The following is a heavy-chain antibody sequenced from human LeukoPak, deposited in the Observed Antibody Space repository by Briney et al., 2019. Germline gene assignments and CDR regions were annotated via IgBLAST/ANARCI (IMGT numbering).Heavy chain of an antibody. V-gene: IGHV3-23*01. D-gene: IGHD6-19*01. CDR3: ARVMWYSSGWYGGYYFDY. J-gene: IGHJ4*02. CDR1: GFTFSGYA. Sequence: GGSLRLSCAASGFTFSGYATSWVRQAPGKGLEWVSTISGGGGNTFYADSVKGRFTISRDNSKNTLFLQMNSLRAEDTAVYYCARVMWYSSGWYGGYYFDYRGQGTLVTVSS. CDR2: ISGGGGNT.